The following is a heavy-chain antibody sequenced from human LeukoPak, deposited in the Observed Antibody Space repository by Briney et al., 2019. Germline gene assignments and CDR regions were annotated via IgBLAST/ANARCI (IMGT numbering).Heavy chain of an antibody. CDR1: GYSFTSYW. CDR3: ARFHSNSGSYYLDP. D-gene: IGHD1-26*01. Sequence: GESLKISCTGTGYSFTSYWIGWVRQMPGKGLEWMGIIYPGDSDTRYSPSFQGQVTISADKSISTAYLQWSSLKASDTAMYYCARFHSNSGSYYLDPWGQGTLVTVSS. J-gene: IGHJ5*02. CDR2: IYPGDSDT. V-gene: IGHV5-51*01.